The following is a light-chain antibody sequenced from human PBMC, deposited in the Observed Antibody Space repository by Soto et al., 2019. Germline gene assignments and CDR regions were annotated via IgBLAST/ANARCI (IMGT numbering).Light chain of an antibody. CDR1: QSLSSY. CDR2: DAS. CDR3: QKRSNWPPWT. J-gene: IGKJ1*01. V-gene: IGKV3-11*01. Sequence: EIVLTQSPATLSLSPGERATLSCRASQSLSSYLAWYQQKPGQAPRLLIYDASNRATGIPARFSGSGSGTDFTLTISSLEPEDFAVYYCQKRSNWPPWTFGQGTKVEIK.